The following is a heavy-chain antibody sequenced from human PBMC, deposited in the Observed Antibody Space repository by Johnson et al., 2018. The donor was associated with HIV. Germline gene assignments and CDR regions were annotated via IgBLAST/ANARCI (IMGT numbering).Heavy chain of an antibody. CDR3: ARDGVYSSPHDAFDI. Sequence: VQLVESGGGVVRPGGSLRVSCAASGFTFDDYGMSWVRQAPGKGLEWVSAIGTAGDTYYPGSVQGRFTISRDNARNSLYLQMDSLRPGDSAVYYCARDGVYSSPHDAFDIWGQGTMVTVSS. D-gene: IGHD6-13*01. CDR1: GFTFDDYG. J-gene: IGHJ3*02. V-gene: IGHV3-20*04. CDR2: IGTAGDT.